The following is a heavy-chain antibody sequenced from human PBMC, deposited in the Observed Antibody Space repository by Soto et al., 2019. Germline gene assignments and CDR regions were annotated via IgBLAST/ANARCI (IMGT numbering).Heavy chain of an antibody. V-gene: IGHV4-34*01. CDR1: GGSFSDYY. CDR3: ARRSRYNGSSHTLFDY. CDR2: ISRSGGT. D-gene: IGHD3-22*01. J-gene: IGHJ4*02. Sequence: SETLSLTCAVYGGSFSDYYWTWIRQSPGKGLEWIGEISRSGGTNYSPSLKSRVTISADTSKNQFSLKLTSVTAADTAIYFCARRSRYNGSSHTLFDYWGQGTLVTVSS.